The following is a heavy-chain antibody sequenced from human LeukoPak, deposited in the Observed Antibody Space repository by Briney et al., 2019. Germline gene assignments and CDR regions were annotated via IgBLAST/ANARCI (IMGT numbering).Heavy chain of an antibody. V-gene: IGHV4-34*01. J-gene: IGHJ6*04. CDR3: ARGRITMVRGVGGYYYGMDV. D-gene: IGHD3-10*01. CDR1: GGSFSGYY. CDR2: INHSGST. Sequence: SETLSLTCAVYGGSFSGYYWSWIRQPPGKGLEWIGEINHSGSTNYNPSLKSRVTISVDTSKNQFSLKLSSVTAADTAVYYCARGRITMVRGVGGYYYGMDVWGKGTTVTVSS.